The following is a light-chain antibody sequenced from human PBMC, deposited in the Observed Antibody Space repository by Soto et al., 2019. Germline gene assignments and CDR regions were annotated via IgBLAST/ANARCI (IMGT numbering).Light chain of an antibody. CDR1: QSISSW. J-gene: IGKJ5*01. CDR3: QHYNSYPIT. CDR2: KAS. Sequence: DIQLTQSPSTLSASVGDRVTITCRASQSISSWLAWYQQKPGKAPKLLIYKASSLESGVPSRFSGSGSRTEFTLAISSLQPDDFATYYCQHYNSYPITFGQGTRLESK. V-gene: IGKV1-5*03.